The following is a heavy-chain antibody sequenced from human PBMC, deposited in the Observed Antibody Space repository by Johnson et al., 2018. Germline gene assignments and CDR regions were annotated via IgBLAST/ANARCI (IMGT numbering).Heavy chain of an antibody. V-gene: IGHV3-21*01. Sequence: LVESGGGLVTPGGSLRLSCAASGFTFSSYSMNWVRQAPGKGLEWVSSISSSSSYIYYADSVKGRFTISRDNAKNSLYLQMNSLRAEDTALYYCASMTVYYYYMDVWGKGTTVTVSS. CDR3: ASMTVYYYYMDV. J-gene: IGHJ6*03. D-gene: IGHD4-17*01. CDR2: ISSSSSYI. CDR1: GFTFSSYS.